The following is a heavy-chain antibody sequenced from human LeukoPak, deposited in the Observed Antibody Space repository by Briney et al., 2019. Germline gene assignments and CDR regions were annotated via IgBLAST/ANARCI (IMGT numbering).Heavy chain of an antibody. D-gene: IGHD2-15*01. V-gene: IGHV4-39*01. CDR2: IYYSGST. CDR3: ARPWWQADAFDI. J-gene: IGHJ3*02. Sequence: SETLSLTCTVSGGSISSSSYYWGWIRQPPGKGLEWIGSIYYSGSTYYNPSLKSRVTISVDTSENQFSLKLSSVTAADTAVYYCARPWWQADAFDIWGQGTMVTVSS. CDR1: GGSISSSSYY.